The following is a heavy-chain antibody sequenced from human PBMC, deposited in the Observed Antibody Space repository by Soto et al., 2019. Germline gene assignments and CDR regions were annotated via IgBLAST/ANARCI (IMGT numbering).Heavy chain of an antibody. D-gene: IGHD3-3*01. V-gene: IGHV3-30-3*01. CDR1: GFTFSSYA. CDR2: ISYDGSNK. Sequence: RGSLRLSCAASGFTFSSYAMHWVRQAPGKGLEWVAVISYDGSNKYYADSVKGRFTISRDNSKNTLYLQMNSLRAEDTAVYYCARAHTLGYYDFWSGYFPDYWGQGTLVTVSS. J-gene: IGHJ4*02. CDR3: ARAHTLGYYDFWSGYFPDY.